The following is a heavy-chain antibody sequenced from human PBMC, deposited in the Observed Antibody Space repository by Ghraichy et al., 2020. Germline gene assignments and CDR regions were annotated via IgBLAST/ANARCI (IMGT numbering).Heavy chain of an antibody. CDR1: GYTFTSYH. D-gene: IGHD3-10*01. V-gene: IGHV1-46*01. Sequence: ASVKVSCKASGYTFTSYHMHWVRQAPGQGLEWMGIINSSDGRTTYAQKFQGRLTMTRDTSTSTVFMNLYSLTSEDTAVYYCARALGRGVIDYLDFWGQGTLVTGSS. CDR3: ARALGRGVIDYLDF. CDR2: INSSDGRT. J-gene: IGHJ4*02.